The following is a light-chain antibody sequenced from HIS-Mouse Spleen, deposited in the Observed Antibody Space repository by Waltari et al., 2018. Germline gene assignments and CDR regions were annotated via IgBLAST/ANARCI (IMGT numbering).Light chain of an antibody. V-gene: IGKV3-20*01. CDR3: QQYGSSPYT. CDR2: GAS. CDR1: PSVSSSY. J-gene: IGKJ2*01. Sequence: EIVLTQSPGTLSLSPGERATRACRASPSVSSSYLAWYQQKPGQAPRLLIYGASSRATGIPDRFSGSGSGTDFTLTISRLEPEDFAVYYCQQYGSSPYTFGQGTKLEIK.